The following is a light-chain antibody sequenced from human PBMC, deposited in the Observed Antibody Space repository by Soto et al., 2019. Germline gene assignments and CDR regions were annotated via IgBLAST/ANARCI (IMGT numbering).Light chain of an antibody. V-gene: IGKV3-20*01. Sequence: EIVLTQSPGTLSLSPGDTATLSCSASQSVSNTYLAWYQQKPGQAPRLLIYGASSRATGIPDRFSGSGSGTDFTLTISRLEPEDFAVYYCQQYGSSPWKCGQGTKGDIK. CDR2: GAS. CDR1: QSVSNTY. CDR3: QQYGSSPWK. J-gene: IGKJ1*01.